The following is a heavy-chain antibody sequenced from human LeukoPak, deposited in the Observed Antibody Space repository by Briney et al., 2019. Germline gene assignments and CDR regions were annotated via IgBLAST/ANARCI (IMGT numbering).Heavy chain of an antibody. CDR2: IYYTGST. D-gene: IGHD6-19*01. CDR1: GGSTSGYY. J-gene: IGHJ4*02. CDR3: ARQLRGEAVAGHLQPFDY. V-gene: IGHV4-59*08. Sequence: SETLSLTCTVSGGSTSGYYWSWIRQPPGKGLEWIGNIYYTGSTNYNPSLKSRVTISVDTSKNQFSLKLSSVTAADTAVYFCARQLRGEAVAGHLQPFDYWGQGTLVTVSS.